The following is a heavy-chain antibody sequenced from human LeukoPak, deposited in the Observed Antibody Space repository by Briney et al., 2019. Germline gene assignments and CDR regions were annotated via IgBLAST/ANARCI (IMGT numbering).Heavy chain of an antibody. CDR3: AKDYYYDSSGYYYGDAFDI. Sequence: PGGSLRLSCAASGFTFSGYAMAWVRQAPGKGLEVVSTISGSGGTTYSADSVKGRFTISRDNSKNILYLQVNSLRAGDTAVYYCAKDYYYDSSGYYYGDAFDIWGQGTMVTVSS. V-gene: IGHV3-23*01. J-gene: IGHJ3*02. D-gene: IGHD3-22*01. CDR2: ISGSGGTT. CDR1: GFTFSGYA.